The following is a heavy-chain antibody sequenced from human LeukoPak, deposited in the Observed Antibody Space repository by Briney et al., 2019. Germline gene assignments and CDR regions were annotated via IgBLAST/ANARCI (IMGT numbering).Heavy chain of an antibody. CDR2: ISDSSSTI. CDR1: GFTFSGYS. Sequence: PGESLRLSCAASGFTFSGYSRSWVRQPPGKGLEWVSYISDSSSTIYYAQSVKGRFTISRDNAKNSLYLQMNRLRDEDTAVYYCARDSTATSSPIDYWGQGTLVTVSS. CDR3: ARDSTATSSPIDY. J-gene: IGHJ4*02. V-gene: IGHV3-48*02.